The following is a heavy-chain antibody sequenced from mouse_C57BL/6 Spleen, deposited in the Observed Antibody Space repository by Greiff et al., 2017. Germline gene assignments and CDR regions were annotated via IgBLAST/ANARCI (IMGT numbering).Heavy chain of an antibody. CDR1: GYTFTSYG. CDR3: ARYYGSHWYFDV. V-gene: IGHV1-81*01. D-gene: IGHD1-1*01. Sequence: VQLQQSGAELARPGASVKLSCKASGYTFTSYGISWVKQRTGQGLEWIGEIYTRSGNTYYNEKLKGKATLTADKSSSTAYMELRSLTSEDSAVYVCARYYGSHWYFDVWGTGTTVTVAS. CDR2: IYTRSGNT. J-gene: IGHJ1*03.